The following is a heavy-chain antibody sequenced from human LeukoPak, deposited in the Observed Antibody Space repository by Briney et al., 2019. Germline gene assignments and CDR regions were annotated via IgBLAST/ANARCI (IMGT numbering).Heavy chain of an antibody. Sequence: GGSLRLSCAASGFTFSSYGMHWVRQAPGKGLEWVAVISYDGSNKYYADSVKGRFTISRDNSKNTLYLQMNSLRAEDTAVYYCARISEYQLPPAGAFDIWGQGTMVTVSS. CDR2: ISYDGSNK. V-gene: IGHV3-30*03. D-gene: IGHD2-2*01. J-gene: IGHJ3*02. CDR3: ARISEYQLPPAGAFDI. CDR1: GFTFSSYG.